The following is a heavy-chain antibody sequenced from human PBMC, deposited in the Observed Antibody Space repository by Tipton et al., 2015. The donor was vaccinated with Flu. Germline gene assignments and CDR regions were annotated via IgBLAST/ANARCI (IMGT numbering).Heavy chain of an antibody. CDR1: GYSITTGYS. Sequence: GLVKPSETLSLTCDVSGYSITTGYSWGWIRQPPGKGLEWIGSLYHNGSAYYTPSLQSRATISVDTTKNQFSLKLYFVTAADTAVYYCAREAYDFWRGVDVWGQGTTVTVSS. D-gene: IGHD3-3*01. J-gene: IGHJ6*02. CDR2: LYHNGSA. V-gene: IGHV4-38-2*02. CDR3: AREAYDFWRGVDV.